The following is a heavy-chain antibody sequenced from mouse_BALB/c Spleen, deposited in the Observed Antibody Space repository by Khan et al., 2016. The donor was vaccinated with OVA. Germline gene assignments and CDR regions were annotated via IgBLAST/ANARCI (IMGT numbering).Heavy chain of an antibody. Sequence: EVELVESGGGLVKPGGSLKLSCAASGFTFSDYYMYWVRQTPEKRLVWVATISDGGSYTYFPDSVEGRFTISRDNAKNNLYLQLISLKSEDTAMYYCTRGGYGAFGYWGQGTLVTVSA. D-gene: IGHD2-14*01. V-gene: IGHV5-4*02. CDR1: GFTFSDYY. J-gene: IGHJ3*01. CDR2: ISDGGSYT. CDR3: TRGGYGAFGY.